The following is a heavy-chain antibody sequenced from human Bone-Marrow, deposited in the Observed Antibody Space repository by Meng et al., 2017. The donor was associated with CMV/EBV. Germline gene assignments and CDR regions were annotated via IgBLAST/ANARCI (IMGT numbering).Heavy chain of an antibody. CDR2: INHSGST. D-gene: IGHD3-10*01. CDR3: ARDPLHYGSGSYPH. J-gene: IGHJ4*02. Sequence: SETLSLTCAVYGGSFSGYYWSWIRQPPGKGLEWIGEINHSGSTNYNPSLKSRVTISGDTSKNQFSLRLSSVTAADTAFYYCARDPLHYGSGSYPHWGQGTLVTVSS. V-gene: IGHV4-34*01. CDR1: GGSFSGYY.